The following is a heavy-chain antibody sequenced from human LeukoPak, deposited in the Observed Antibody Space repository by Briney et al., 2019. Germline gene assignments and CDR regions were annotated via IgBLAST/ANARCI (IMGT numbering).Heavy chain of an antibody. CDR1: GGTFSSYA. D-gene: IGHD3-22*01. V-gene: IGHV1-69*04. J-gene: IGHJ4*02. CDR3: ARDKNYGSSGYYYY. Sequence: GASVKVSCKASGGTFSSYAISWVRQAPGQGLEWMGRIIPIFGIANYAQKFQGRVTITADKSTSTAYMELSSLRSEDTAVYYCARDKNYGSSGYYYYWGQGTLVTVSS. CDR2: IIPIFGIA.